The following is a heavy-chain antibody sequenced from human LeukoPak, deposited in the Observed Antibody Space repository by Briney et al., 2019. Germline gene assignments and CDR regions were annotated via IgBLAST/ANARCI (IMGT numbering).Heavy chain of an antibody. Sequence: SETLSLTCTVSGDSISSSSYYWGWIRQPPAKGLEWIGSIYYRGSTYYNSSLKSRVTISVDTSKNQFSLKMSSVTAADTDAYYCARDAFVYCSSTSCPQGFDYWGQGTLVTVSS. D-gene: IGHD2-2*01. CDR3: ARDAFVYCSSTSCPQGFDY. CDR2: IYYRGST. V-gene: IGHV4-39*07. J-gene: IGHJ4*02. CDR1: GDSISSSSYY.